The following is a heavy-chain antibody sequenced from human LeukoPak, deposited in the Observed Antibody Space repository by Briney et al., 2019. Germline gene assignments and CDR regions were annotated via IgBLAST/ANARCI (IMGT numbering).Heavy chain of an antibody. J-gene: IGHJ4*02. CDR2: IRYDGVNA. V-gene: IGHV3-30*02. CDR3: AKDRGVFGVAYSLDY. CDR1: GFTFSSYG. D-gene: IGHD3-3*01. Sequence: GGSQRLSCAASGFTFSSYGMHWVRQAPGKGPEWVTYIRYDGVNAYYADSVKGRFTVSRDLSKHTLYLQMNSLRAEDTAVYYCAKDRGVFGVAYSLDYWGQGTLVTVSS.